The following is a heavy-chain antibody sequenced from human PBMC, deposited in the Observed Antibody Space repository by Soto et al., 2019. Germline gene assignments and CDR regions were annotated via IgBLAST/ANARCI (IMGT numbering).Heavy chain of an antibody. CDR1: GFTFISYA. J-gene: IGHJ4*02. D-gene: IGHD6-19*01. Sequence: LRLSCAASGFTFISYAMSWVRQPPGKGLEWVSTISGSGSNTYYADSVKGRFTISRDNSKNTLYLQMNSLSAEDTAMFYCAKQALSGSLDYWGQGALVTVSS. V-gene: IGHV3-23*01. CDR2: ISGSGSNT. CDR3: AKQALSGSLDY.